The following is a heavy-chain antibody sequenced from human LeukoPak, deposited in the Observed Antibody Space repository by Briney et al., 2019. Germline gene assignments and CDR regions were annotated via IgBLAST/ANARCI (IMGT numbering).Heavy chain of an antibody. J-gene: IGHJ4*02. V-gene: IGHV1-18*04. D-gene: IGHD5-12*01. CDR2: ISAYNGNT. Sequence: ASVKVSCKASGYTFTGYYMHWVRQAPGQGLEWMGWISAYNGNTNYAQKLQGRVTMTTDTSTSTAYMELRSLRSDGTAVYYCARSRVATISDYWGQGTLVTVSS. CDR3: ARSRVATISDY. CDR1: GYTFTGYY.